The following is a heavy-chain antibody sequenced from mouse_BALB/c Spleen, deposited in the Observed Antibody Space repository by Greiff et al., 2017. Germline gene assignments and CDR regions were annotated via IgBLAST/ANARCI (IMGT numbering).Heavy chain of an antibody. Sequence: QVQLKQSGAELVKPGASVKLSCKASGYTFTSYYMYWVKQRPGQGLEWIGEINPSNGGTNFNEKFKSKATLTVDKSSSTAYMQLSSLTSEDSAVYYCTRSLPFITTATGAMDYWGQGTSVTVSS. CDR1: GYTFTSYY. J-gene: IGHJ4*01. D-gene: IGHD1-2*01. V-gene: IGHV1S81*02. CDR3: TRSLPFITTATGAMDY. CDR2: INPSNGGT.